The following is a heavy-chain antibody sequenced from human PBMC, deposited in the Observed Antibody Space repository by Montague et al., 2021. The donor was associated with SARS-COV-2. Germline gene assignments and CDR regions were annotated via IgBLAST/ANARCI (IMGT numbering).Heavy chain of an antibody. Sequence: SLRLSCAASGFTFSSYEMNWDRQAPGKGLEWVSYVSSSGSRIYYADSVKGRFTISRDNTKNSLSLQMNSLRAEDTAVYYCARWGYDYVWGNYRYPHDAFDIWGQGTLVTVAS. V-gene: IGHV3-48*03. CDR3: ARWGYDYVWGNYRYPHDAFDI. J-gene: IGHJ3*02. D-gene: IGHD3-16*02. CDR2: VSSSGSRI. CDR1: GFTFSSYE.